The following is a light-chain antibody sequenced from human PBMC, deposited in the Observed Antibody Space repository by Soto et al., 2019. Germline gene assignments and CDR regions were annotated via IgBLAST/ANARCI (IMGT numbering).Light chain of an antibody. CDR3: QQYDSYSSGP. Sequence: DIQMTQSPPILSAIVGDRVTITCRASQSISSWLAWYQQKPGKAPKLLIYKASSLESGVPSRFSGSGSGTEFTLTISNLQPDDFATYYCQQYDSYSSGPFGQGTKVDIK. J-gene: IGKJ1*01. CDR2: KAS. CDR1: QSISSW. V-gene: IGKV1-5*03.